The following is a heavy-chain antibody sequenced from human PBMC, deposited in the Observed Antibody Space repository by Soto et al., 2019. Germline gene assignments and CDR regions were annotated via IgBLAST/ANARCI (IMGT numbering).Heavy chain of an antibody. CDR3: ARVPWTGYCSGGSCLAWFDP. CDR2: INAYNGNT. CDR1: RYTFTSYG. J-gene: IGHJ5*02. V-gene: IGHV1-18*04. D-gene: IGHD2-15*01. Sequence: ASVKVSCKASRYTFTSYGIIWVSQAPGPERGGLGWINAYNGNTNYAQTLQSRVTMTTDTSTNTAYMELRSLRSDDTAVYYCARVPWTGYCSGGSCLAWFDPWGQGTLVTVSS.